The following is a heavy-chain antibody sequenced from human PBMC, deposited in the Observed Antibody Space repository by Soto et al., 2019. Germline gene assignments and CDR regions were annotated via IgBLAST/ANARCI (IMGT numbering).Heavy chain of an antibody. CDR2: ISGSGGST. J-gene: IGHJ4*02. CDR1: GFTFSSYA. D-gene: IGHD4-17*01. Sequence: EVQLLESGGGLVQPGGSLRLSCAASGFTFSSYAMSWVRQAPGKGLEWVSAISGSGGSTYYADSVKGRFTISRDNSKNTLYLQMNSLRAEDTAVYYCAKAWIYWATVTTPPDYWGQGTLVTVSS. V-gene: IGHV3-23*01. CDR3: AKAWIYWATVTTPPDY.